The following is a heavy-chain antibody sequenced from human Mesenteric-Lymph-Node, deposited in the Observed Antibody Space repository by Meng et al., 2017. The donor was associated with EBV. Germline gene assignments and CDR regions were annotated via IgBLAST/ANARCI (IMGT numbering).Heavy chain of an antibody. Sequence: VNLQAWGAGLLKTSDTLSLTCAAYGASFSGHYGGWMRQPPGKGLEWIGEIDPTGNTKYIPSLKSRVTISLDTSRNQLSLKLTSVTAADTAVYYCSIWDTGALQNYWGPGTLVTVSS. CDR2: IDPTGNT. CDR3: SIWDTGALQNY. V-gene: IGHV4-34*01. D-gene: IGHD5-18*01. J-gene: IGHJ4*02. CDR1: GASFSGHY.